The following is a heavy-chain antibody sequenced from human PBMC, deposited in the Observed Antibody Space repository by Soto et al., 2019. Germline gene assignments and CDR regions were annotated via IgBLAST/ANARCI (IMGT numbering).Heavy chain of an antibody. CDR3: ARHKGGYYSGVDV. CDR2: IYYSGTT. V-gene: IGHV4-39*01. D-gene: IGHD3-16*01. J-gene: IGHJ6*02. Sequence: SDTLSLTCTVSGGSLSSNSYYWAWIRQPPGKGLEWIGNIYYSGTTYYNPSLKSRVTISVDTSKNQFSLKLSSVTAADTAVYYCARHKGGYYSGVDVWGQGTTVTVSS. CDR1: GGSLSSNSYY.